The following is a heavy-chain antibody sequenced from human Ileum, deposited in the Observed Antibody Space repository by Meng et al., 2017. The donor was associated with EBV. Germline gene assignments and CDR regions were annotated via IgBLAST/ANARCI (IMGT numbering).Heavy chain of an antibody. CDR3: ASSDYYRSDY. Sequence: GHLQESGPGLGKPPETLSLTCAVSGGSISRSDWWSWVRQPPGKGLEWIGETSHSGSTNYSPSLKSRVTISLDKSKNQLSLKLNSVTVADTAVYYCASSDYYRSDYWGQGTLVTVSS. J-gene: IGHJ4*02. CDR1: GGSISRSDW. D-gene: IGHD3-22*01. CDR2: TSHSGST. V-gene: IGHV4-4*03.